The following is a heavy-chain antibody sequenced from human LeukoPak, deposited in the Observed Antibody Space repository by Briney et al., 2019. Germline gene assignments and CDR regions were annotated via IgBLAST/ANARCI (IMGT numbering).Heavy chain of an antibody. D-gene: IGHD6-19*01. V-gene: IGHV3-74*01. CDR2: INGDGSST. Sequence: EGSLRLSCAASGFTLSSYWMHWVRQAPGKGLVWVSRINGDGSSTNYADSVKGRFTISRDNAKNTLYLQMNSLGAEDTAVYYCARGYSSGRRDGGDDWGQGILVTVSS. CDR3: ARGYSSGRRDGGDD. CDR1: GFTLSSYW. J-gene: IGHJ4*02.